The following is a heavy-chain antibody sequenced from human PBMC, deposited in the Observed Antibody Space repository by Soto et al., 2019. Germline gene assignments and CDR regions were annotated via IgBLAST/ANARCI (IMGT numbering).Heavy chain of an antibody. J-gene: IGHJ3*02. D-gene: IGHD2-15*01. CDR3: ATLSTGGAFDI. CDR2: ISSSSSYI. Sequence: PGGSLRLSCAASGFTFSSYSMNWVRQAPGKGLEWVSSISSSSSYIYYADSVKGRFTISRDNAKNSLYLQMNSLRAEDTAVYYCATLSTGGAFDIWGQGTIVTVS. V-gene: IGHV3-21*01. CDR1: GFTFSSYS.